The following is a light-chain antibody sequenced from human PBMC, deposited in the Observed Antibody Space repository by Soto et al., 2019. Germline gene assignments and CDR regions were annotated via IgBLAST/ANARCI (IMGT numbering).Light chain of an antibody. CDR2: AAS. CDR1: QSISTF. Sequence: DIPMTQSPSSLSASVGDRVTITCRASQSISTFLNWYQQKPGKAPKLLIYAASSLQSGVPSRFSGSGSGTDFTLTITSLQSEDFATYYCQHTYNIPLTFGQGTKVEIK. CDR3: QHTYNIPLT. V-gene: IGKV1-39*01. J-gene: IGKJ1*01.